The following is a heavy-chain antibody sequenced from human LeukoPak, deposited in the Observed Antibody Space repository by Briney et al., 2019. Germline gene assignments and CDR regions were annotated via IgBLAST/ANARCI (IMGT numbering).Heavy chain of an antibody. V-gene: IGHV3-30*03. J-gene: IGHJ6*03. CDR3: ARNYFYYYIDV. Sequence: GGSLRLSCAASGFTFSSYGMHWVRQAPGKGLEWVAVISYDGSNKYYADSVKGRFTISRDNSKNTLYLQMNSLRAEEMAVYYCARNYFYYYIDVWGKGTTVTVSS. CDR2: ISYDGSNK. CDR1: GFTFSSYG.